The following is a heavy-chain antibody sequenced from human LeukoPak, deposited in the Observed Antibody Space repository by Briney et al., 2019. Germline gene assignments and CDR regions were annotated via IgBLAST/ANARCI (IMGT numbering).Heavy chain of an antibody. J-gene: IGHJ4*02. CDR3: ARVASGWSFDY. CDR1: GGSISSGDYY. V-gene: IGHV4-30-4*01. CDR2: IYYSGST. D-gene: IGHD6-19*01. Sequence: SSETLSLTCTVSGGSISSGDYYGSWIRQPPGKGLEWIGYIYYSGSTYYNPSLKSRVTISVDTSKNQFSLKLSSVTAADTAVYYCARVASGWSFDYWGQGTLVTVSS.